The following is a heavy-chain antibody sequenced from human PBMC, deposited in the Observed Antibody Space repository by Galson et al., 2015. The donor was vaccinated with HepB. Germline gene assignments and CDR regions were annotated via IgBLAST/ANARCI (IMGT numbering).Heavy chain of an antibody. CDR1: GFTFSSYA. J-gene: IGHJ4*02. Sequence: SLRLSCAASGFTFSSYAMNWVRQAPGKGLEWVAVISYDGGNKDYADSVKGRFTISRDNSKNTLYLQMNSLRAEDTAVYFCAKDQGGSYSFRYFDYWGQGTLVTVSS. V-gene: IGHV3-30*04. CDR2: ISYDGGNK. D-gene: IGHD1-26*01. CDR3: AKDQGGSYSFRYFDY.